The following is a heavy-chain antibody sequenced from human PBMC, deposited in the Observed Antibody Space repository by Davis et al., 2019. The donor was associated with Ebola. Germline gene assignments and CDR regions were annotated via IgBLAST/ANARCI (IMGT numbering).Heavy chain of an antibody. CDR3: ARGPGYCTGGVCYRTYYYGMDV. CDR1: GFTFSYYY. J-gene: IGHJ6*02. Sequence: GGSLRLSGAASGFTFSYYYMSGVPQAPGKGRDWVANIKQEVSEKYYVDSVNGRFTISRDNAKNSLYLQMNSMRAEDTAVYYCARGPGYCTGGVCYRTYYYGMDVWGQGTTVTVSS. D-gene: IGHD2-8*02. V-gene: IGHV3-7*04. CDR2: IKQEVSEK.